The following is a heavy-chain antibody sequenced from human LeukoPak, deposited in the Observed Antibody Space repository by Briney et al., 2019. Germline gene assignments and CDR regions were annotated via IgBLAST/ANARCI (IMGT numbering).Heavy chain of an antibody. CDR1: GFTFSSYA. D-gene: IGHD6-13*01. CDR2: ISGSGGST. CDR3: AKDSSSSWFGGDSK. J-gene: IGHJ4*02. Sequence: GGSLRLSCAASGFTFSSYAMSWVRQAPGKGLEWVSAISGSGGSTYYADSVKGRFTISRDNSKNTLYLQMNSLRAEDTAVYYCAKDSSSSWFGGDSKWGQGTLVTVSS. V-gene: IGHV3-23*01.